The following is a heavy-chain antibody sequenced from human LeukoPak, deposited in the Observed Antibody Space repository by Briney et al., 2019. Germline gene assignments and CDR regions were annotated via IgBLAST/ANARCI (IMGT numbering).Heavy chain of an antibody. CDR3: ATGLSGSYSGWFDP. D-gene: IGHD1-26*01. CDR2: INLNSGGT. V-gene: IGHV1-2*02. J-gene: IGHJ5*02. Sequence: ASVKVSCKASGYTFTGYYMHWVRQAPGQGLEWMGWINLNSGGTNYAQKFQGRVTMTRDTSISTAYMELSRLRSDDTAVYYCATGLSGSYSGWFDPWGQGTLVTVSS. CDR1: GYTFTGYY.